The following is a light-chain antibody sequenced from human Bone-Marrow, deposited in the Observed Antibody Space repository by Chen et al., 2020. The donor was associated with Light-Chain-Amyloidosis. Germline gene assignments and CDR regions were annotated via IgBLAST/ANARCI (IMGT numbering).Light chain of an antibody. CDR2: GSS. V-gene: IGKV3-20*01. CDR3: QQYGTSPLT. J-gene: IGKJ4*01. CDR1: QTISSNY. Sequence: EIVLTQSPGTLSLSPGEGANHSCRASQTISSNYLPWYQQKFGQAPRLIIYGSSSRATGIPDRFTGSGSGTDFTLTINRLAPEDFAMYYCQQYGTSPLTFGGGTKVEIK.